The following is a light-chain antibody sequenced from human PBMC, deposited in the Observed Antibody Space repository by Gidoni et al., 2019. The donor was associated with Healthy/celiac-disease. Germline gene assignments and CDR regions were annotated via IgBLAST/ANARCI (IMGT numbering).Light chain of an antibody. V-gene: IGKV3-15*01. J-gene: IGKJ4*01. CDR3: QQYNNWPHT. CDR1: QSVSSN. CDR2: GAS. Sequence: EIVMTQSPATLSVSPGESATLSCSASQSVSSNLAWYQQKPGQAPRLLIYGASTRATGIPARFSGSVSGTEFTLTISSLQSEDFAVYYCQQYNNWPHTFGGXTKVEIK.